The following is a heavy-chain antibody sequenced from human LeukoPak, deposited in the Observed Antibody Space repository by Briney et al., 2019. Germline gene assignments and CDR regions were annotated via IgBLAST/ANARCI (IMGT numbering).Heavy chain of an antibody. CDR1: GYSFTSYW. V-gene: IGHV5-51*01. CDR2: IYPDDSDA. D-gene: IGHD3-10*01. J-gene: IGHJ4*02. CDR3: ARHPGSLHGDYFDY. Sequence: GESLKLPCKTSGYSFTSYWIGWVRQVPGKGLEWMGIIYPDDSDARYSSSFQGQVTMSADKSISTAYLQWSSLKASDTAIYYCARHPGSLHGDYFDYWGQGTLVTVSS.